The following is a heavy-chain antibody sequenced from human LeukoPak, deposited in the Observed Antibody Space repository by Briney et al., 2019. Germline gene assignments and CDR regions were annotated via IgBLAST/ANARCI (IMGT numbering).Heavy chain of an antibody. CDR1: GFTFNNYN. Sequence: PGGSLRLSCAASGFTFNNYNMNWVRQAPGKGLEWVSSISDSGSGTYYADSVKGRFTICRDTSKNTLYLQMNSLRAEDTAVYYCAKGRGGRTYTFDYWGQGTLVIVSS. CDR3: AKGRGGRTYTFDY. V-gene: IGHV3-23*01. J-gene: IGHJ4*02. CDR2: ISDSGSGT. D-gene: IGHD1-26*01.